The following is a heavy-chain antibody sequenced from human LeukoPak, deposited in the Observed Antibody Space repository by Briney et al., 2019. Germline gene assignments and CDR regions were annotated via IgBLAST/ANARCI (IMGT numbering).Heavy chain of an antibody. D-gene: IGHD2-21*02. V-gene: IGHV3-23*01. CDR2: ISGSGGST. CDR1: GFTFSSYA. Sequence: GGSLRPSCAASGFTFSSYAMSWVRQAPGKGLEWVSAISGSGGSTYYADSVKGRFTISRDNSKNTLYLQMNSLRAEDTAVYYCAKGPRGGVVVTAMYFDYWGQGTLVTVSS. CDR3: AKGPRGGVVVTAMYFDY. J-gene: IGHJ4*02.